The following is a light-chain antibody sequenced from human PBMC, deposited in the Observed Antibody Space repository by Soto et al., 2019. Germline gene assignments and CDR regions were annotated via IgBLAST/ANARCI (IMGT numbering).Light chain of an antibody. V-gene: IGKV3-15*01. CDR3: QQCNNWPLT. CDR2: GAS. J-gene: IGKJ1*01. CDR1: QSVSSSY. Sequence: EIVLTQSPGTLSLSPGERATLSCRASQSVSSSYLAWYQQKPGQAPRLLIYGASTRATGIPARFSGSGSGTEFTLTISSLQSEDFAVYYCQQCNNWPLTFGQGTKVEIK.